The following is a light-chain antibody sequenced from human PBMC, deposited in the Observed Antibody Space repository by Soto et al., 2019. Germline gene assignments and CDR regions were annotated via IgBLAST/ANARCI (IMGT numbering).Light chain of an antibody. J-gene: IGKJ4*01. CDR1: QDISGR. CDR3: QKCYSPHLS. Sequence: DTQMTHSPSSLSASIVHTVTITCRASQDISGRLNWYQQTRGRVPKLMIYGASNLESGVPSRFSGSGSGTDFTLTISGIQPEDFASYYCQKCYSPHLSCGGGPKVDIK. V-gene: IGKV1-39*01. CDR2: GAS.